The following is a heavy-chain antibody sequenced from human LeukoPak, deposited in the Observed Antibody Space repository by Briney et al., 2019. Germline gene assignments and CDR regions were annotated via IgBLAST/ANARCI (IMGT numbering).Heavy chain of an antibody. CDR2: IRYDEISE. D-gene: IGHD2-2*01. CDR3: ANGAYQPLH. CDR1: GFIFNSYG. J-gene: IGHJ4*02. Sequence: GGSLRLSCAASGFIFNSYGMHWVRQAPGKGLEWVAFIRYDEISEYYADSVKGRFTVSRDNSKNTLYLHLNSLRAEDTAVYYCANGAYQPLHWGQGTLVTVSS. V-gene: IGHV3-30*02.